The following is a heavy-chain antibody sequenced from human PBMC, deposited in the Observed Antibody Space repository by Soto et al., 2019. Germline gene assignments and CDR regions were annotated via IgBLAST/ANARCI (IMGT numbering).Heavy chain of an antibody. J-gene: IGHJ4*02. Sequence: QVQLQESGPGLVRPSETLSLTCTVSSDSISSYYWIWIRQSPGKGLEWIGYTDYSGNTNYNPSLKSRVTISGDTSKNHFSLRLSSVTAADTAVYYCARAVGDPLYYLDYWGQGTLVTVSS. CDR2: TDYSGNT. V-gene: IGHV4-59*08. CDR3: ARAVGDPLYYLDY. D-gene: IGHD6-19*01. CDR1: SDSISSYY.